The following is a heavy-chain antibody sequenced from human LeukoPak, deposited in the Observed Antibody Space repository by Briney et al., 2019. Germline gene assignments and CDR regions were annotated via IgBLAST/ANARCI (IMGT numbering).Heavy chain of an antibody. Sequence: PGGSLRLSCAASGFTFDDYAMHWVRQAPGKGLEWVSLISWDGGSTYYADSVKGRFTISRDNSKNSLYLQMNSLRAEDTALYYCAKDHGSGSYSYFDYWGQGTLVTVSS. CDR1: GFTFDDYA. D-gene: IGHD3-10*01. CDR2: ISWDGGST. CDR3: AKDHGSGSYSYFDY. V-gene: IGHV3-43D*03. J-gene: IGHJ4*02.